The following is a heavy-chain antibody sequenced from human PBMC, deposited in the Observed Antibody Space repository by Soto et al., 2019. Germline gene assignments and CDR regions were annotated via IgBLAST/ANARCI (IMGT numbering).Heavy chain of an antibody. CDR1: GFTFDDYA. CDR3: ARGGPMSSYNWFDP. Sequence: EVQLVESGGGLVQPGRSLRLSCAASGFTFDDYAMHWVRQAPGKGLEWVSGISWNSGSIGYADSVKGRFTISRDNAKNSLDLQMNSLRAEDTALYYCARGGPMSSYNWFDPWGQGTLVTVSS. D-gene: IGHD3-10*02. CDR2: ISWNSGSI. V-gene: IGHV3-9*01. J-gene: IGHJ5*02.